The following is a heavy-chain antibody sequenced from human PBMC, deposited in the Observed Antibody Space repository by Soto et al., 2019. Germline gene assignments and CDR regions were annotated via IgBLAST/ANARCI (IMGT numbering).Heavy chain of an antibody. D-gene: IGHD3-16*01. V-gene: IGHV3-30*18. CDR3: AKDGAGGPPSYFHX. J-gene: IGHJ4*02. CDR2: ISYDGSVK. Sequence: WGSLRLSCAASGFIFSNYGMHWVRQAPGKGLEGVTIISYDGSVKYYAYSVKGRFTISMDNSKNTLYLQMNSLIAEDTAVYYCAKDGAGGPPSYFHXWGQGTLVTVSX. CDR1: GFIFSNYG.